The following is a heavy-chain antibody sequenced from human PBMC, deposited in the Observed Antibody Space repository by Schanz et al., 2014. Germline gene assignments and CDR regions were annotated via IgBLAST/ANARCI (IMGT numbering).Heavy chain of an antibody. Sequence: QVQLQASGPGLVKPSETLSLTCTVSGGSMSGYHWIWIRQPPGRGLEWIGHIYYSGGTHYNPSLERRVTISIDMSKSQFSLTLSTVIAADTAIYFCARGAAAGIYNWFDPWGQGTQVIVSS. CDR2: IYYSGGT. V-gene: IGHV4-59*01. CDR3: ARGAAAGIYNWFDP. J-gene: IGHJ5*02. CDR1: GGSMSGYH. D-gene: IGHD6-13*01.